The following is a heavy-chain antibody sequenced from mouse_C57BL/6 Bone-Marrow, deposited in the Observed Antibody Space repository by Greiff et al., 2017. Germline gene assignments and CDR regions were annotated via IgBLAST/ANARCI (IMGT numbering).Heavy chain of an antibody. Sequence: VQLQQSGAELVKPGASVKISCKASGYAFSSYWMNWVKQRPGKGLEWIGQIYPGDGDTNYNGKFKGKATLTADKSSSTAYMQLSSLTSEDSAVYFCARSRNTTVVATRYFDVWGTGTTVTVSS. J-gene: IGHJ1*03. CDR1: GYAFSSYW. V-gene: IGHV1-80*01. CDR2: IYPGDGDT. D-gene: IGHD1-1*01. CDR3: ARSRNTTVVATRYFDV.